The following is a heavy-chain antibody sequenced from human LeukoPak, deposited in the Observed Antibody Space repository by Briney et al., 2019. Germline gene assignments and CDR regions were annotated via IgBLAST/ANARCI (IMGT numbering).Heavy chain of an antibody. J-gene: IGHJ6*02. Sequence: GGSLRLSCAASGFTFNNYAMHWVRQAPGKGLEWVAVISYDGSNKYYAASVKGRLTISRDNSKNTLYLQMNSLRAEDTAVYYCASSSMVRGVIAMDVWGQGTTVTVSS. CDR3: ASSSMVRGVIAMDV. CDR1: GFTFNNYA. D-gene: IGHD3-10*01. V-gene: IGHV3-30-3*01. CDR2: ISYDGSNK.